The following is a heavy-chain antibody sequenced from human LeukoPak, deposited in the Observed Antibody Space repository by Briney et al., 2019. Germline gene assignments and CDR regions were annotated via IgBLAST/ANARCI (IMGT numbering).Heavy chain of an antibody. J-gene: IGHJ4*02. CDR2: INHSGST. Sequence: SETLSLTCAVYGGSFSGYYWSWIRQPPGKGLEWIGEINHSGSTNYNPSLKSRVTISVDTSKNQFSLKLSSVTAADTAVYYCARGHLYGGNLYYFDYWGQGTLVTVPS. V-gene: IGHV4-34*01. CDR3: ARGHLYGGNLYYFDY. CDR1: GGSFSGYY. D-gene: IGHD4-23*01.